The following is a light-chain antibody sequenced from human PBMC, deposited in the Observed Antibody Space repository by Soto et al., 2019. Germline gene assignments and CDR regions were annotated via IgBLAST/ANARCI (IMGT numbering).Light chain of an antibody. CDR3: QQSYSTPLT. V-gene: IGKV1-8*01. Sequence: AIRMTQSPSSFSASTVDRVTITCRASQGISSYLDWYQQQTGKAHKLLIYAASTLKSGVPSRFSGSGSGTDFTLTISSLQPEDFATYYCQQSYSTPLTFGGGTRWIS. CDR2: AAS. CDR1: QGISSY. J-gene: IGKJ4*01.